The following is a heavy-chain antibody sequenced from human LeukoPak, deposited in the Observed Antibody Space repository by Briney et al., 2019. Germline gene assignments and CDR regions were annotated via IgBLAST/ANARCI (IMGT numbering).Heavy chain of an antibody. CDR3: AREYCSGGSCYSS. D-gene: IGHD2-15*01. J-gene: IGHJ4*02. V-gene: IGHV3-74*01. CDR2: INTDGRST. CDR1: GFTFSNYW. Sequence: GGSLRLSCAASGFTFSNYWMHWVRQAPGKGLVWVSRINTDGRSTSYVDSVKGRFTISRDNAKNSLYLQMDSLRAEDTAVYYCAREYCSGGSCYSSWGQGTLVTVSS.